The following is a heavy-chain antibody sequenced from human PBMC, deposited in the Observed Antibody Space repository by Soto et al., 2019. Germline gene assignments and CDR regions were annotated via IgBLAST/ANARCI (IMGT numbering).Heavy chain of an antibody. D-gene: IGHD1-1*01. Sequence: GESLKISCKAAGYTFTRYWIAWVRQMRGRGLELMGIIYGADSHTRYSPSFQGQVTIPADKSISTAYLQWSSLKASDTAMYYCATIITKYTYHHGMDVWGQGTTVTVSS. CDR3: ATIITKYTYHHGMDV. V-gene: IGHV5-51*01. CDR1: GYTFTRYW. J-gene: IGHJ6*02. CDR2: IYGADSHT.